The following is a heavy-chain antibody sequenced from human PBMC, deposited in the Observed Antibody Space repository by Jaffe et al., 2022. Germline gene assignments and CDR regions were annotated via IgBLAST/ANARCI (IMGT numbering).Heavy chain of an antibody. J-gene: IGHJ4*02. CDR3: ARGQGFLGFCNTGSCYAGFFDH. V-gene: IGHV5-51*03. CDR1: GYSFTSFW. CDR2: IYPGDSDT. Sequence: EVQVVQSGAEVKKPGESLKISCQVSGYSFTSFWIGWVRQMPGKDMEWVGTIYPGDSDTRYSPSFEGQVTISVDKSINTVYLQWSSLRASDTAMYYCARGQGFLGFCNTGSCYAGFFDHWGQGTLVSVSS. D-gene: IGHD2-15*01.